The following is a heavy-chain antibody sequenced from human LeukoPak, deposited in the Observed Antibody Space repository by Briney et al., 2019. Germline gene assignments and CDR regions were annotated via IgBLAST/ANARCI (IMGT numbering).Heavy chain of an antibody. CDR3: ARDAAYYGSGSYGTFDY. D-gene: IGHD3-10*01. CDR1: GYTFTSYG. J-gene: IGHJ4*02. V-gene: IGHV1-18*01. CDR2: ISAYNGDT. Sequence: SSVKVSSKASGYTFTSYGISWVRQAPGRGLEWMGWISAYNGDTNYAQKLQVRVTMTTDTSTSTAYMELRSLRSDDTAVYYWARDAAYYGSGSYGTFDYWAQGTLVTVSS.